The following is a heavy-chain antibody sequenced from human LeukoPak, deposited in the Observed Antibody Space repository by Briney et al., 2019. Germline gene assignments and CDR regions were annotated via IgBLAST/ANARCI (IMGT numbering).Heavy chain of an antibody. Sequence: GGSLRLSCAASGFTFSSYSMNWVRQAPGKGLEWVSSISSSSSYIYYADSVKGRFTISRDNAKNSLYLQMNSLRAEDTAVYYCARSLPWELLDAFDYWGQGTLVTVSS. CDR2: ISSSSSYI. D-gene: IGHD1-26*01. CDR3: ARSLPWELLDAFDY. V-gene: IGHV3-21*01. CDR1: GFTFSSYS. J-gene: IGHJ4*02.